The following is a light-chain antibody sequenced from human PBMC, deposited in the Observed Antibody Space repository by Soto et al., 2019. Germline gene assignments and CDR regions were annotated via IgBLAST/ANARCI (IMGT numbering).Light chain of an antibody. V-gene: IGLV1-51*01. J-gene: IGLJ1*01. CDR2: DNY. Sequence: QSVLTQPPSVSAAPGQKVTISCSGSSSNIGNNYVSWYQQLPGTAPKLLIYDNYKRPSGIPDRFSGSKSGTSATLGITGLQTGDEGGYYCATWDSSLSAGRVFGSGTKVTVL. CDR3: ATWDSSLSAGRV. CDR1: SSNIGNNY.